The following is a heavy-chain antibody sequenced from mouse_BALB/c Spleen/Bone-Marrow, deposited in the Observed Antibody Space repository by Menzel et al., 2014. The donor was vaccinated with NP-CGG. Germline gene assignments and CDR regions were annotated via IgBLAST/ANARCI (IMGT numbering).Heavy chain of an antibody. D-gene: IGHD1-1*01. CDR1: GFTFSDYG. J-gene: IGHJ2*01. CDR2: ISNLAYSI. V-gene: IGHV5-15*02. Sequence: EVQGVESGGGLVQPGGSRKLSCAASGFTFSDYGMAWVRPAPGKGPEWVAFISNLAYSIYYTDTVTGRFTISRENAKNALYLEMSRLRSEDTAMYYCARGLACGSSFDYWGQGTTLTVSS. CDR3: ARGLACGSSFDY.